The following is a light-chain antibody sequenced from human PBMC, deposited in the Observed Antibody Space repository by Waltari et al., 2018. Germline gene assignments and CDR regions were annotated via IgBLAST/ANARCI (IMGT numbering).Light chain of an antibody. CDR2: EVS. Sequence: QSALTQPPSASGSPGQSVTISCTGSSSDVGGLYSVFCYQQHPGKAPKVMIYEVSKRPSGVPDRFSGSKSGNTASLTVSGLQAEDEADYYCSSYAGSNNWVFGGGTKLTVL. V-gene: IGLV2-8*01. J-gene: IGLJ3*02. CDR3: SSYAGSNNWV. CDR1: SSDVGGLYS.